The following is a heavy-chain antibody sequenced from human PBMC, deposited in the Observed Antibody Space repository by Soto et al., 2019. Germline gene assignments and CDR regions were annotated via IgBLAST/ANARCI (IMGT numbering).Heavy chain of an antibody. CDR2: IIPIFGTA. CDR3: ARDRYCSSTSCYGGAFDI. CDR1: GGTFSSYA. V-gene: IGHV1-69*13. J-gene: IGHJ3*02. D-gene: IGHD2-2*01. Sequence: SVKVSCKASGGTFSSYAISWVRQAPGQGLEWMGGIIPIFGTANYAQKFQGRVTITADESTSTAYMELSSLRSEDTAVYYCARDRYCSSTSCYGGAFDIWGQGTMGTVSS.